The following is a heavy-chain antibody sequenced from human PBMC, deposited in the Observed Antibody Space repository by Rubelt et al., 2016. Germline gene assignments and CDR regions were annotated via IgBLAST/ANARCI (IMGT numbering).Heavy chain of an antibody. CDR3: ARVAFDSSGNYYGYQGGIDY. Sequence: GSLRLSCAASGFTFSSYAMHWVRQAPGQGLEWVTCTSYDGINKYYADSVKGRFTISRDNSKSTLYLQMNSLGAEDTAVYYCARVAFDSSGNYYGYQGGIDYWGQGTLVTVSS. CDR2: TSYDGINK. J-gene: IGHJ4*02. CDR1: GFTFSSYA. D-gene: IGHD3-22*01. V-gene: IGHV3-30*04.